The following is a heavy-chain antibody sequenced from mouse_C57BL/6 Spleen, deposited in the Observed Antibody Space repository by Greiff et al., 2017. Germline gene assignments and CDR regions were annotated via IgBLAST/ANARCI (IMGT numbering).Heavy chain of an antibody. CDR2: IYPGDGDT. CDR3: ARVHYGSSQYYFDY. J-gene: IGHJ2*01. D-gene: IGHD1-1*01. CDR1: GYAFSSSW. Sequence: QVQLQQSGPELVKPGASVKISCKASGYAFSSSWMNWVKQRPGKGLEWIGRIYPGDGDTNYNGKFKGKATLTADKSSSTAYMQLSSLTSEDSAVYFCARVHYGSSQYYFDYWGKGTTLTVSS. V-gene: IGHV1-82*01.